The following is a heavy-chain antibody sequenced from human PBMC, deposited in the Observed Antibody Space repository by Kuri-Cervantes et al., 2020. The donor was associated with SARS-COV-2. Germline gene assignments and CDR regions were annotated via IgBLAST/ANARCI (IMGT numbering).Heavy chain of an antibody. V-gene: IGHV1-18*01. CDR1: GYTLTSYG. CDR2: ISAYNGNT. Sequence: ASVKVSCKASGYTLTSYGISWVRQAPGQGLEWMGWISAYNGNTNYAQKLQGRVTMTTDTSTSTAYMELRSLRSDDTAVYYCARDRGSYYSTDYYYYYMDVWGKGTTVTVSS. CDR3: ARDRGSYYSTDYYYYYMDV. D-gene: IGHD1-26*01. J-gene: IGHJ6*03.